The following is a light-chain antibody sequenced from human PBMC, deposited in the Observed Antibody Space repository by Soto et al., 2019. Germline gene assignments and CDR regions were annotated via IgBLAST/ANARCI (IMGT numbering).Light chain of an antibody. CDR2: AAS. J-gene: IGKJ3*01. V-gene: IGKV4-1*01. Sequence: DIVMTQSPDSLAVSLGERATINCKSSESVLLTSNNKNYLAWYQQKPGKAPKLLIYAASSLQSGVPSRFSGSGSGTDFTLTISSLQPEDVATYYCQKYNSAPFTFGPGTKVDIK. CDR1: ESVLLTSNNKNY. CDR3: QKYNSAPFT.